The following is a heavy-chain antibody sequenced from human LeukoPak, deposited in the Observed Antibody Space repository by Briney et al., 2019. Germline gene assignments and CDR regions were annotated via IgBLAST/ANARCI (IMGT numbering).Heavy chain of an antibody. J-gene: IGHJ6*02. CDR1: GGTFSSYA. V-gene: IGHV1-69*13. CDR3: ARVRGGYSYGALYYYYGMDV. D-gene: IGHD5-18*01. CDR2: IIPIFGTA. Sequence: ASVKVSCKASGGTFSSYAISWVRQAPGQGLEWMGGIIPIFGTANYAQKFQGRVTITADESTSTAYMEPSSLRSEDTAVYYCARVRGGYSYGALYYYYGMDVWGQGTTVTVS.